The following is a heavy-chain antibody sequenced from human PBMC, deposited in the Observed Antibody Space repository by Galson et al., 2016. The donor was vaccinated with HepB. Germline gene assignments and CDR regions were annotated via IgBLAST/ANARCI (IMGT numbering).Heavy chain of an antibody. CDR1: GFSFDIYA. Sequence: SLRLSCAASGFSFDIYAMSWVRQAPGKGLEWVSSISGGGGDKYYADSVKGRFTISRDNSKNRLYLQMNRLGVEDTAVYYSAKDRTVAPGNVCWFDPWGQGTLVTVSS. D-gene: IGHD1-1*01. V-gene: IGHV3-23*01. CDR2: ISGGGGDK. CDR3: AKDRTVAPGNVCWFDP. J-gene: IGHJ5*02.